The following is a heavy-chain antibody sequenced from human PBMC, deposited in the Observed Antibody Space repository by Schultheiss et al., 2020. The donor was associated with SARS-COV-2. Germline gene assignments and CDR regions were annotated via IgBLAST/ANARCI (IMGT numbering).Heavy chain of an antibody. V-gene: IGHV3-23*01. CDR3: TTGTYYDFWSGYYLLDY. CDR2: ISGSGGST. J-gene: IGHJ4*02. CDR1: GFTFSSYA. D-gene: IGHD3-3*01. Sequence: GGSLRLSCAASGFTFSSYAMSWVRQAPGKGLEWVSAISGSGGSTYYADSVKGRFTISRDNSKNTLYLQMNSLKTEDTAVYYCTTGTYYDFWSGYYLLDYWGQGTLVTVSS.